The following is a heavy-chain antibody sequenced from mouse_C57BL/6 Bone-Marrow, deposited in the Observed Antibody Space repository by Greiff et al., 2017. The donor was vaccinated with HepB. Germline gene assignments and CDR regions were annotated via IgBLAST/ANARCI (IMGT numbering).Heavy chain of an antibody. CDR1: GYTFTSYW. V-gene: IGHV1-64*01. CDR2: IHPNSGST. CDR3: ARSIRAWFAY. J-gene: IGHJ3*01. Sequence: VQRVESGAELVKPGASVKLSCKASGYTFTSYWMHWVKQRPGQGLEWIGMIHPNSGSTNYNEKFKSKATLTVDKSSSTAYMQLSSLTSEDSAVYYCARSIRAWFAYWGQGTLVTVSA.